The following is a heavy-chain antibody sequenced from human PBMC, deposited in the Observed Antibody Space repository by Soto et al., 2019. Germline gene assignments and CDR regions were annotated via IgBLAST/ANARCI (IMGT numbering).Heavy chain of an antibody. CDR2: INPNSGGT. D-gene: IGHD3-16*01. CDR3: ARYVGLGESLPHDAFDI. CDR1: GYTFTGYY. V-gene: IGHV1-2*04. Sequence: ASVKVSCKASGYTFTGYYMHWVRQAPGQGLEWMGWINPNSGGTNYAQKFQGWVTMTRDTSISTAYMELSRLRSDDTAVYYCARYVGLGESLPHDAFDIWVKATMVTVS. J-gene: IGHJ3*02.